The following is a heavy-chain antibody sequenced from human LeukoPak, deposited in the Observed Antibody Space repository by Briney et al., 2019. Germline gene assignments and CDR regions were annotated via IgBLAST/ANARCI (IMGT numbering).Heavy chain of an antibody. CDR2: INHSGST. CDR1: GGSFSGNY. Sequence: SETLSLTCAVYGGSFSGNYWSWIRQPPGKGLEWIGEINHSGSTNYNPSLKSRVTISVDTSKNQFSLKLSSVTAADTAVYYCAKAAFDYWGQGTLVTVSS. J-gene: IGHJ4*02. D-gene: IGHD6-13*01. CDR3: AKAAFDY. V-gene: IGHV4-34*01.